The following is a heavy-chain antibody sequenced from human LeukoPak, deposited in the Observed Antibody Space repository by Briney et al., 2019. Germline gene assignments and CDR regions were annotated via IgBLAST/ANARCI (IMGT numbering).Heavy chain of an antibody. CDR1: GFTFSSYA. CDR2: ISGSGGST. V-gene: IGHV3-23*01. CDR3: AKDRIAASRPGWFDP. D-gene: IGHD6-6*01. J-gene: IGHJ5*02. Sequence: GGSLRLSCAASGFTFSSYAMSWVRQAPRKGLEWVSAISGSGGSTYYADSVKGRFTISRDNSKNTLYLQMNSLTAEDTAVYYCAKDRIAASRPGWFDPWGQGTLVTVSS.